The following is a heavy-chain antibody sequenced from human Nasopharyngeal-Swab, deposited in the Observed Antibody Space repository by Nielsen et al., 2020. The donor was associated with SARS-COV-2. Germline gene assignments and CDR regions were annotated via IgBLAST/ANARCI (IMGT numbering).Heavy chain of an antibody. CDR3: AKVPLYYYDSSGPRDY. CDR2: ISGSGGST. CDR1: GFTFSSYA. Sequence: GESLKISCAASGFTFSSYAMSWVRQAPGKGLEWVSAISGSGGSTYYADSVKGRFTISRANSKNTLYLQMNSLRAEDTAVYYCAKVPLYYYDSSGPRDYWGQGTLVTVSS. J-gene: IGHJ4*02. D-gene: IGHD3-22*01. V-gene: IGHV3-23*01.